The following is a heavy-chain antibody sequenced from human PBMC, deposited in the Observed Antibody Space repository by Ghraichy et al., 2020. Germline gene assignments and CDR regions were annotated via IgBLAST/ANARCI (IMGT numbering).Heavy chain of an antibody. CDR3: ARDTVDGGGYQYFHH. J-gene: IGHJ1*01. CDR1: GFTFSDYY. CDR2: TRNKAYSYTT. D-gene: IGHD3-22*01. V-gene: IGHV3-72*01. Sequence: RGSLRLSCAASGFTFSDYYMDWVRQAPGKGLEWVGRTRNKAYSYTTEYAASVKGRFTISRDDSKNSLYLQMNSLKTEDTAVYYCARDTVDGGGYQYFHHWGQGTLVTVSS.